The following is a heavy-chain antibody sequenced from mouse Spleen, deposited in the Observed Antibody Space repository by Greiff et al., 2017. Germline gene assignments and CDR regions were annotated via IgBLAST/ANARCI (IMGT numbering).Heavy chain of an antibody. CDR1: GYTFTSYW. J-gene: IGHJ4*01. CDR3: ARQSLLYGNYAMDY. D-gene: IGHD2-1*01. V-gene: IGHV1-55*01. Sequence: QVQLKQPGAELVKPGASVKMSCKASGYTFTSYWITWVKQRPGQGLEWIGDIYPGSGSTNYNEKFKSKATLTVDTSSSTAYMQLSSLTSEDSAVYYCARQSLLYGNYAMDYWGQGTSVTVSS. CDR2: IYPGSGST.